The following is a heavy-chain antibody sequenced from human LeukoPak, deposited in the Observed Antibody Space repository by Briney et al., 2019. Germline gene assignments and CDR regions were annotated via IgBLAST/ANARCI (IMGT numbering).Heavy chain of an antibody. CDR1: GITLSNYG. D-gene: IGHD3-16*01. V-gene: IGHV3-23*01. CDR3: AKSLWERHFDY. J-gene: IGHJ4*02. Sequence: GGSLRLSCVVSGITLSNYGMSWVRQAPGKGLEWVSGISESGGSTNYADSVKGRFTISRDNSKNTLYLQMNSLRAEDTAVYYCAKSLWERHFDYWGQGTLVTVSS. CDR2: ISESGGST.